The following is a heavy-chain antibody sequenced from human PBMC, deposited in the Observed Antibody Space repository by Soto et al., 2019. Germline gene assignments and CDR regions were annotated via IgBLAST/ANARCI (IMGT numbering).Heavy chain of an antibody. D-gene: IGHD5-12*01. CDR2: IWYDGSNK. CDR3: ARDPDSGYAYLGYYYYGMDV. Sequence: QVQLVESGGGVVQPGRSLRLSCAASGFTFSSYGMHWVRQAPGKGLEWVAVIWYDGSNKYYADSVKGRFTISRDNSKNTLYLQMNSLRAEDTAVYYCARDPDSGYAYLGYYYYGMDVWGQGTTVTVSS. CDR1: GFTFSSYG. J-gene: IGHJ6*02. V-gene: IGHV3-33*01.